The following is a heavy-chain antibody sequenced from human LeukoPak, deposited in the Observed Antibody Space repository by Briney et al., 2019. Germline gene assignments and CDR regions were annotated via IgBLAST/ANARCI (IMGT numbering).Heavy chain of an antibody. CDR3: AKWRSSSRAEDY. CDR2: ISGSGSDT. CDR1: GFTFSSYA. Sequence: GGSLRLSCAASGFTFSSYAMTWVRQAPGKGLEWVSGISGSGSDTYYADSVKGRFTISRDNSKNTLYLQMNSLRAEDTAVCYCAKWRSSSRAEDYWGQGTLVTVSS. J-gene: IGHJ4*02. D-gene: IGHD6-6*01. V-gene: IGHV3-23*01.